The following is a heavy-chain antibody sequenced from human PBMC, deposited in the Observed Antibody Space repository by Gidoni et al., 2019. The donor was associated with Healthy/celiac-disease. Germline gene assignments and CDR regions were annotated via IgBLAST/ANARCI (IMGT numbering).Heavy chain of an antibody. V-gene: IGHV3-13*04. CDR2: IGTAGDT. J-gene: IGHJ6*02. CDR3: ARAGSYYGMDV. Sequence: EVQLVESGGGLVQPGGSLRLSCAASGFTFSSYDMHWVRQATGKGLEWVSAIGTAGDTYYPGSVKGRFTISRENAKNSLYLQMNSLRAGDTAVYYCARAGSYYGMDVWGQGTTVTVSS. D-gene: IGHD1-26*01. CDR1: GFTFSSYD.